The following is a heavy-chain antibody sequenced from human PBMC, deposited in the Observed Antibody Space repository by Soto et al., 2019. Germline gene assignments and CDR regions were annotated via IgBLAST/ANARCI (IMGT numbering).Heavy chain of an antibody. CDR3: ARHGEEMELQSHFLF. CDR1: GGSISSSTYY. V-gene: IGHV4-39*01. D-gene: IGHD1-7*01. Sequence: SETLSLTCSVSGGSISSSTYYWAWIRQPPGKGLEWLGTIYYSGKTYYNPSLKSRVTISVDTSKNQFTLNLSSVTAADTAVYSCARHGEEMELQSHFLFWDQVPLVTVSS. CDR2: IYYSGKT. J-gene: IGHJ4*02.